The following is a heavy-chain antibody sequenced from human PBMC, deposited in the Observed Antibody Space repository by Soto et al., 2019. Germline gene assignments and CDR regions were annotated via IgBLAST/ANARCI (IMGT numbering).Heavy chain of an antibody. Sequence: QVQLVQSGAEVKKPGASVKVSCKASGYTFINYYIHWVRQAPGHGLEWMAIINPTGGSTNYAQKFHGRLTLTIDTSTSTLCMELSSLTSEDTAMNYCARHQAAGDVWGQGTLVTVSS. CDR1: GYTFINYY. D-gene: IGHD2-8*02. V-gene: IGHV1-46*01. CDR2: INPTGGST. J-gene: IGHJ4*02. CDR3: ARHQAAGDV.